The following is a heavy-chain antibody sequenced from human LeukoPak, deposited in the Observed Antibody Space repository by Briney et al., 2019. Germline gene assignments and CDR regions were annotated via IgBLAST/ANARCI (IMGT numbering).Heavy chain of an antibody. V-gene: IGHV3-23*01. Sequence: GGSLRLSCAASGLRFSSYAMSWVRQAPGKGLGWDSAISGSGVSTYYADSVKGRFTVSRDNSKNTLYLQMSSLRAEDTAVYYCAKDERNWNYNLASQTYDWGQGTLVTVSS. CDR2: ISGSGVST. CDR3: AKDERNWNYNLASQTYD. J-gene: IGHJ4*02. CDR1: GLRFSSYA. D-gene: IGHD1-7*01.